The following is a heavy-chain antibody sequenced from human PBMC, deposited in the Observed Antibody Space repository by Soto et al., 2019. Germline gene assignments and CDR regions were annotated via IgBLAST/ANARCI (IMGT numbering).Heavy chain of an antibody. Sequence: QVQLVESGGGVVQPGRSLRLSCAASGFTFSSYAMHWVRQAPGKGLEWVAVISYDGSNKYYADSVKGRFTISRDNSKNTLYLQMNSLRAEDTAVYYCARDHRGVAYDGMDVWGQGTTVTVSS. D-gene: IGHD2-15*01. CDR1: GFTFSSYA. CDR2: ISYDGSNK. CDR3: ARDHRGVAYDGMDV. V-gene: IGHV3-30-3*01. J-gene: IGHJ6*02.